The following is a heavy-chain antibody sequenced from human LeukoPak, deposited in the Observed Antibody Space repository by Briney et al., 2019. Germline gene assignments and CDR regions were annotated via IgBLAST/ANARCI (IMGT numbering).Heavy chain of an antibody. V-gene: IGHV1-18*01. D-gene: IGHD3-10*01. J-gene: IGHJ4*02. CDR3: ARSRFGYGSGSYGPGFGVAFDY. CDR2: ISAYNGNT. CDR1: GYTFTSYG. Sequence: ASVKVSCKASGYTFTSYGISWVRQAPGQGLEWMGWISAYNGNTNYAQKLQGRVTMTTDTSTSTAYMELRSLRSDDTAVYYCARSRFGYGSGSYGPGFGVAFDYRGQGTLVTVSS.